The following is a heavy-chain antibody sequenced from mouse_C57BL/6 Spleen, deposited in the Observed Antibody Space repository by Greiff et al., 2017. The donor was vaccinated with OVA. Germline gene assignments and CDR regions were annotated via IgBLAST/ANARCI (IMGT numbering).Heavy chain of an antibody. D-gene: IGHD2-5*01. Sequence: VQLQQSGAELVKPGASVKISCKASGYAFSSYWMNWVKQRPGKGLEWIGQIYPGDGDTNYNGKFKGKATLTADKSSSTAYMQLSSLTSEDSAVYFCARGLGAYYSKNYYAMDYWGQGTSVTVSS. V-gene: IGHV1-80*01. CDR1: GYAFSSYW. J-gene: IGHJ4*01. CDR3: ARGLGAYYSKNYYAMDY. CDR2: IYPGDGDT.